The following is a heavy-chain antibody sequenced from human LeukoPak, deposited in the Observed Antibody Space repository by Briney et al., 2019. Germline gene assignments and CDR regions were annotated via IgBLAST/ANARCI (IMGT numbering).Heavy chain of an antibody. D-gene: IGHD3-10*01. CDR3: ATIADYYGSGSYRGWFDP. CDR1: GYSFNTYW. CDR2: IYPGDSDT. J-gene: IGHJ5*02. Sequence: GESLKISCRGSGYSFNTYWIGWVRQMPGKGLEWMGIIYPGDSDTRYSPSFQGQVTMSADKSINTAYLQWSSLKASDTAMYYCATIADYYGSGSYRGWFDPRGQGTLVTVSS. V-gene: IGHV5-51*01.